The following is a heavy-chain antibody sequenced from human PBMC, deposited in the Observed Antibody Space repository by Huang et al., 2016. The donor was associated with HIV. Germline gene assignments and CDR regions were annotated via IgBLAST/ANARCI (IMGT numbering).Heavy chain of an antibody. Sequence: QVQLVQSGAEVKNPGASMVVSCKASGYSFTGYYIHWVRQVPGQGLEWMGWIKIDSSDTKYTQSFQGRITLTRDTAINTAYMELSRLRSDDTASYFCARAYSRSWYLSYWGQGTLVIVSS. CDR2: IKIDSSDT. CDR1: GYSFTGYY. CDR3: ARAYSRSWYLSY. D-gene: IGHD5-12*01. V-gene: IGHV1-2*02. J-gene: IGHJ4*02.